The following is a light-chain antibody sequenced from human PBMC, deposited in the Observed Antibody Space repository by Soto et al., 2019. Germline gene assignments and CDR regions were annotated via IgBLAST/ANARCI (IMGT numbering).Light chain of an antibody. Sequence: EFVLTQSPGTLSLSTGERATLSCRASQTVRNNYLAWYQQKPGQAPRLLIYGASTRATGIPARFSGSGSGTDFTLTINGLEPEDFAMYFCQQYGTSPWTFGQGTKVDIK. CDR2: GAS. J-gene: IGKJ1*01. CDR1: QTVRNNY. V-gene: IGKV3-20*01. CDR3: QQYGTSPWT.